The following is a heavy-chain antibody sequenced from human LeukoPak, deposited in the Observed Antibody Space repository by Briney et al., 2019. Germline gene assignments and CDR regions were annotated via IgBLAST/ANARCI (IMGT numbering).Heavy chain of an antibody. J-gene: IGHJ5*02. CDR2: INPNSGGT. V-gene: IGHV1-2*02. CDR1: GYTFTGYY. Sequence: ASVKVSCKASGYTFTGYYMHWVRQAPRQGLEWMGWINPNSGGTNYAQKFQGRVTMTRDTSISTAYMELSRLRSDDTAVYYCARVMVRGVMSRFDPWGQGTLVTVSS. D-gene: IGHD3-10*01. CDR3: ARVMVRGVMSRFDP.